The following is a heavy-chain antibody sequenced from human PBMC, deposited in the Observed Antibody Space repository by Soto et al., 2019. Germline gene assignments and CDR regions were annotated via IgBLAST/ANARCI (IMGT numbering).Heavy chain of an antibody. CDR2: IYHSGST. D-gene: IGHD5-12*01. Sequence: QVQLQESGPGLVKPSWTLSLTCAVSGGSISSSNWWSWVRQPPGKGLEWIGEIYHSGSTNYNPSLTSRVTISVDKSKNQFSLKLSSVTAADTAVYYCARGVSGYDPLDYWGQGTLVTVSS. CDR1: GGSISSSNW. J-gene: IGHJ4*02. V-gene: IGHV4-4*02. CDR3: ARGVSGYDPLDY.